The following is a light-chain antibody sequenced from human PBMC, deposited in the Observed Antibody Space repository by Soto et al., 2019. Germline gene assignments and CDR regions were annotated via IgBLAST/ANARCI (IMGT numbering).Light chain of an antibody. CDR1: ALPDQY. V-gene: IGLV3-25*02. Sequence: SYELTQPPSVSVSPGQTARITCSGDALPDQYAYWYQQKPGQAPVLIIYKDSERPSGIPERFSGSNSGTTVTLTISGVQADDEADYYCQSADMSGTYRAIFGGGTKLTVL. CDR2: KDS. CDR3: QSADMSGTYRAI. J-gene: IGLJ2*01.